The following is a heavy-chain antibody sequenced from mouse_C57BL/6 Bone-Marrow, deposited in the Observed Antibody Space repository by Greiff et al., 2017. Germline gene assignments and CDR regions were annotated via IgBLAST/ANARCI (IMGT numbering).Heavy chain of an antibody. CDR1: GYTFTSYW. V-gene: IGHV1-64*01. CDR2: IHPNSGST. CDR3: AEMGDCYCYFDV. D-gene: IGHD2-3*01. J-gene: IGHJ1*03. Sequence: QVQLQQPGAELVKPGASVKLSCKASGYTFTSYWMHWVKQRPGQGLEWIGMIHPNSGSTNYNEKFKSKATLTVDKSSSTAYMQLSSLTSEDSAVYYGAEMGDCYCYFDVWGTGTTVTVSS.